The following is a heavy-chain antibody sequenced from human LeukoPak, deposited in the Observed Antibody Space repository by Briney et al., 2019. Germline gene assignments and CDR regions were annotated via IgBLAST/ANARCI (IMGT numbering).Heavy chain of an antibody. V-gene: IGHV4-34*01. D-gene: IGHD2-21*02. CDR2: INHSGST. CDR1: GGSFSGYY. CDR3: ANRPYCGGDCYSSYVYY. Sequence: ASETLSLTCAVYGGSFSGYYWSWIRQPPGKGLEWIGEINHSGSTNYNPSLKSRVTISVDTSKNQFSLKLSSVTAADTAVYYCANRPYCGGDCYSSYVYYWGQGTLVTVSS. J-gene: IGHJ4*02.